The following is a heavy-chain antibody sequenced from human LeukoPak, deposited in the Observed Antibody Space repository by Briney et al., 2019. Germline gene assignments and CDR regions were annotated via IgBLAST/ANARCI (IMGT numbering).Heavy chain of an antibody. J-gene: IGHJ6*03. CDR1: GFTFSSYS. D-gene: IGHD4-23*01. CDR2: ISSSSSYI. CDR3: ARGGNSYYYYYMDV. V-gene: IGHV3-21*01. Sequence: TGGSLRLSCAASGFTFSSYSTNWVRQAPGKGLEWVSSISSSSSYIYYADSVKGRFTISRDNAKNSLYLQMNSLRAEDTAVYYCARGGNSYYYYYMDVWGKGTTVTVSS.